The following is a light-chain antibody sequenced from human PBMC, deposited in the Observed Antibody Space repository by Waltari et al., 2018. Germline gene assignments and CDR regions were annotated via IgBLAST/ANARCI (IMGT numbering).Light chain of an antibody. Sequence: RASQRRNKNYVAWYQQKPGQAPRLLIYGASSRAAGIPDRFSGSGSGTDFTLTISRLEPEDFAVYYCQQYGSSIMYTFGQGTKLEIK. CDR1: QRRNKNY. CDR2: GAS. J-gene: IGKJ2*01. CDR3: QQYGSSIMYT. V-gene: IGKV3-20*01.